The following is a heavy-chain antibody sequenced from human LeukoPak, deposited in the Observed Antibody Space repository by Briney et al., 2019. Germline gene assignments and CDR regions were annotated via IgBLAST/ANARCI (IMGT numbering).Heavy chain of an antibody. V-gene: IGHV3-9*01. Sequence: GRSLRLSCAASGFTFDDYAMHWVRQAPGKGLEWVAVISWNSNSIGYADSVKGRFTIYRDNAKNSLYLQMSSLRAEDTALYYCAKASGWELPDYWGQGTLVTVSS. CDR3: AKASGWELPDY. D-gene: IGHD1-26*01. CDR1: GFTFDDYA. CDR2: ISWNSNSI. J-gene: IGHJ4*02.